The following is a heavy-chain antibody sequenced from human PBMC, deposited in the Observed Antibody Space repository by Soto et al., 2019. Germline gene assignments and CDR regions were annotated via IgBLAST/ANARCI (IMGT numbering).Heavy chain of an antibody. CDR1: GFTVSSNY. CDR2: IYSGGST. Sequence: GGSLRLSCAASGFTVSSNYMSWVRQAPGKGLEWVSVIYSGGSTYYADSVKGRFTISRDNSKNTLYLQMNSLRAEDTAVYYCARAEGLYYYGMDVWGQGTTVTVSS. CDR3: ARAEGLYYYGMDV. J-gene: IGHJ6*02. V-gene: IGHV3-66*01.